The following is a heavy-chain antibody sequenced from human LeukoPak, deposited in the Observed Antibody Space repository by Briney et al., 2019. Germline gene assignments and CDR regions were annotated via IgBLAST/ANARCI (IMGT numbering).Heavy chain of an antibody. CDR3: ARHTKYSTSSRVFDY. CDR1: GYSFTNDW. V-gene: IGHV5-51*01. Sequence: GESLKISCKGSGYSFTNDWIGWVRQMPGKGLEWMGIIYPGDSNTRYSPSFQGQVTITAGKSISTAYLQWSSLKASDTAKYYCARHTKYSTSSRVFDYWGQGTLVTVSS. J-gene: IGHJ4*02. D-gene: IGHD6-6*01. CDR2: IYPGDSNT.